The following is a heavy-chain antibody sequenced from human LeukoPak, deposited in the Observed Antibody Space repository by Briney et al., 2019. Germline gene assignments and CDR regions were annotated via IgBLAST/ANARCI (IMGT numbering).Heavy chain of an antibody. CDR2: ISGSVSST. V-gene: IGHV3-23*01. CDR1: GFTFSSYA. CDR3: AKGLYCSSTSCYPRMGDKDY. J-gene: IGHJ4*02. D-gene: IGHD2-2*01. Sequence: PGGSLRLSCPASGFTFSSYAMNWLRQAPGKGLEWVSAISGSVSSTYYADSVKGRFTISRDNSKNTLYLQMNSLRAEDTAVYYCAKGLYCSSTSCYPRMGDKDYWGQGTLVTVSS.